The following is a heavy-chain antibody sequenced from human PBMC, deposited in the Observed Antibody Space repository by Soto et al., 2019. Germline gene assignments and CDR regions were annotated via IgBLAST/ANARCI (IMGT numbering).Heavy chain of an antibody. V-gene: IGHV4-59*01. Sequence: QVQLQESGPGLVKPSETLSLTCTVSGGSISSYYWSWIRQPPGKGLEWIGYIYYSGSTNYNPSLKSRVTISVDTSKNQFSLKLSSVTAADTAVYYCARGPTRSGMRGYCTNGVCYHNNYYGMDVWGQGTTVTVSS. CDR2: IYYSGST. CDR3: ARGPTRSGMRGYCTNGVCYHNNYYGMDV. D-gene: IGHD2-8*01. CDR1: GGSISSYY. J-gene: IGHJ6*02.